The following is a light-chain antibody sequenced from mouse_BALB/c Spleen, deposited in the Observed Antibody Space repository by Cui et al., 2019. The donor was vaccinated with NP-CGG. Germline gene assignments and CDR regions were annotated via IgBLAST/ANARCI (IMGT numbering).Light chain of an antibody. Sequence: QAVATQESALTTSPNEIVTLTCRSSTGAVTTSNYANWVQEKPDHLFTGLIGGTNNRVPGVPARFSGSLIGDKAALTITGAQTEDEAIYFCSLWYSNHWVFGGGTKLTVL. CDR1: TGAVTTSNY. V-gene: IGLV1*01. J-gene: IGLJ1*01. CDR2: GTN. CDR3: SLWYSNHWV.